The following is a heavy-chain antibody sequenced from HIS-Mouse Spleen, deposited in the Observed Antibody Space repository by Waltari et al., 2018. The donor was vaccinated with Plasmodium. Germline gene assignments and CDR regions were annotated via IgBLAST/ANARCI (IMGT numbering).Heavy chain of an antibody. Sequence: EVQLVESGGGLVQPGGSLRLPCAASGFTFSSYRKSLVRQAPGKGLEWGANIKQDGSEKYYVDSVKGRFTISRDNAKNSLYLQMNSLRAEDTAVYYCARGRYSSSWYYFDYWGQGTLVTVSS. D-gene: IGHD6-13*01. V-gene: IGHV3-7*01. CDR2: IKQDGSEK. CDR1: GFTFSSYR. CDR3: ARGRYSSSWYYFDY. J-gene: IGHJ4*02.